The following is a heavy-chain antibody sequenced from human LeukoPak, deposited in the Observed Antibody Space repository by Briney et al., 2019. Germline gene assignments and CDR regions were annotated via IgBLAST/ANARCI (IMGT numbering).Heavy chain of an antibody. J-gene: IGHJ4*02. CDR3: ARDPYYGSGSYEY. V-gene: IGHV3-7*03. CDR1: GFTFSRYW. Sequence: GGSLRLSCAASGFTFSRYWMSWVRQAPGKGLEWVADIRQDGSEKHYLDSVKGRITISRDNAKNSLYLQMNSLRAEDTAVYYCARDPYYGSGSYEYWGQGTLVTVSS. CDR2: IRQDGSEK. D-gene: IGHD3-10*01.